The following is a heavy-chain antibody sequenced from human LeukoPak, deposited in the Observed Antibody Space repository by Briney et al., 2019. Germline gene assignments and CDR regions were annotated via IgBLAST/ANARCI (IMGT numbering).Heavy chain of an antibody. CDR1: GYTFTSYY. V-gene: IGHV1-46*01. CDR3: ARDREGQLWQSARLYYYYYMDV. D-gene: IGHD5-18*01. Sequence: ASVKVSCKASGYTFTSYYMHWVRQAPGQGLEWMGIINPSCGSTSYAQKFQGRVTMTRDMSTSTVYMELSSLRSEDTAVYYCARDREGQLWQSARLYYYYYMDVWGKGTTVTVSS. CDR2: INPSCGST. J-gene: IGHJ6*03.